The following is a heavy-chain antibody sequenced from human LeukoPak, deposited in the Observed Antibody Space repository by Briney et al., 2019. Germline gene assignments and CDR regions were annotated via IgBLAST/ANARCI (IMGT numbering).Heavy chain of an antibody. CDR3: ARLSGYDWESFDY. D-gene: IGHD5-12*01. J-gene: IGHJ4*02. Sequence: SETLSLTCTVSGGSISGYYWSWIRQPPGKGLEWIGYIYYSGSTNYNPSLKSRVTISVDRSKNQFSLKLSSMTAADTAVYYCARLSGYDWESFDYWGQGTLVTVSS. V-gene: IGHV4-59*01. CDR1: GGSISGYY. CDR2: IYYSGST.